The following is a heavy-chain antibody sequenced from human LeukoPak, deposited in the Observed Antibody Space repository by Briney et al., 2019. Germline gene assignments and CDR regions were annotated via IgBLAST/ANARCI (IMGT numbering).Heavy chain of an antibody. CDR3: ARSPRITVVRGVPLDAFDI. CDR1: GFTFSSYG. Sequence: PGGSLRLSCAASGFTFSSYGMHWVRQAPGKGLEWVAVIWYDGSNKYYADSVLGRFTISRDNAKNSLYLQMNSLRAEDTAVYYCARSPRITVVRGVPLDAFDIWGQGTMVTVSS. D-gene: IGHD3-10*01. CDR2: IWYDGSNK. J-gene: IGHJ3*02. V-gene: IGHV3-33*01.